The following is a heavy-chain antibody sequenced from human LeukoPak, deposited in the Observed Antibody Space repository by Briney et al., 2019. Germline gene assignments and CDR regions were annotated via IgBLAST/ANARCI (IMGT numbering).Heavy chain of an antibody. J-gene: IGHJ6*03. Sequence: PGGSLRLSCAASGFTFSTYAMSWVRQAPGKGLEWVSAISGTATDTYYADSVKGRFTISRDNSKNTVYLQMNSLKTEDTAVYYCARESSIFWAVARSYMDVWGKGTTVTVSS. CDR3: ARESSIFWAVARSYMDV. D-gene: IGHD3-3*01. CDR1: GFTFSTYA. V-gene: IGHV3-23*01. CDR2: ISGTATDT.